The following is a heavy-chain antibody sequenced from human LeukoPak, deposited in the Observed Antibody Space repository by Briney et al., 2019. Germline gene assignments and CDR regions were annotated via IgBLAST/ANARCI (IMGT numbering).Heavy chain of an antibody. J-gene: IGHJ3*02. V-gene: IGHV1-18*01. D-gene: IGHD1-26*01. CDR3: ARNHGFSGGSYFDTFDI. Sequence: ASVKVSCKASGCIFTTYGISWVRQAPGQGLEWMGWISGYNDDTNYAQKLQGRVTMSTDTSTSTAYMELRSLPSDDTAVYYCARNHGFSGGSYFDTFDIWGRGTMVTVSS. CDR2: ISGYNDDT. CDR1: GCIFTTYG.